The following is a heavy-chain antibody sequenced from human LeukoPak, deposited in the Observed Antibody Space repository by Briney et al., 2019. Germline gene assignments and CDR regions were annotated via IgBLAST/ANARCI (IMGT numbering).Heavy chain of an antibody. J-gene: IGHJ3*02. V-gene: IGHV1-69*13. CDR1: GGTFSSYA. Sequence: ASVKVSCKASGGTFSSYAISWVRQAPGQGLEWMGGIIPIFGTANYAQKFQGRVTITADESTSTAYMELSRLRSDDTAVYYCARGPLRFLECRDPDIWGQGTMVTVSS. D-gene: IGHD3-3*01. CDR3: ARGPLRFLECRDPDI. CDR2: IIPIFGTA.